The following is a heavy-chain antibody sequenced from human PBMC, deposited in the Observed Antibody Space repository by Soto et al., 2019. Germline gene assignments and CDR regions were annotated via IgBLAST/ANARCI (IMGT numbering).Heavy chain of an antibody. CDR3: ASSTYNDILTAPRAFDI. CDR1: GYTFTSYD. CDR2: MNPNSGNT. D-gene: IGHD3-9*01. J-gene: IGHJ3*02. Sequence: ASVKVSCKASGYTFTSYDINWVRQATGQGLEWMGWMNPNSGNTGYAQKFQGRVTMTRNTSISTAYMELSSLRSEDTAVYYCASSTYNDILTAPRAFDIWGQGTMVTVSS. V-gene: IGHV1-8*01.